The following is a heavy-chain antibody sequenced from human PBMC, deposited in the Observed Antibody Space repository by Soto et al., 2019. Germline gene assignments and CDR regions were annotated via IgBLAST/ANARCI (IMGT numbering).Heavy chain of an antibody. CDR2: ISYDGSNK. J-gene: IGHJ4*02. V-gene: IGHV3-30*18. Sequence: GGSLRLSCAASRFTFSNYGMHWVRQTPGKGLEWVAVISYDGSNKYYADSVKGRFTISRDNPKNTLYLQMNSLRAEDTAVYYCVKGGYHYFDYWGQGTLVTVSS. CDR3: VKGGYHYFDY. D-gene: IGHD5-12*01. CDR1: RFTFSNYG.